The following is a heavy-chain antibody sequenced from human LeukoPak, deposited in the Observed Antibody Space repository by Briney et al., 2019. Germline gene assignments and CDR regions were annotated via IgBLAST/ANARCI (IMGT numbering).Heavy chain of an antibody. Sequence: SETLSLTCTVSGGSISSSYWSWIRRPAGEGLEWIGRIYTSGSTNYNPSLKSRVTMSVDTSKNQFSLELSSVTAADTAVYYCARHSSSWYFDYWGQGTLVTVSS. J-gene: IGHJ4*02. CDR3: ARHSSSWYFDY. V-gene: IGHV4-4*07. CDR2: IYTSGST. CDR1: GGSISSSY. D-gene: IGHD6-13*01.